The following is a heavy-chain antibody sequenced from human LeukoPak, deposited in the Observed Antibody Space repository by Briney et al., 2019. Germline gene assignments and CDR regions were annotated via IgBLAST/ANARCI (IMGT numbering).Heavy chain of an antibody. CDR1: GFTFSTFN. D-gene: IGHD6-13*01. V-gene: IGHV3-30*03. CDR3: ARGPYSSSSVLDAFDI. Sequence: GRSLRLSCAASGFTFSTFNMHWLRQAPGKGLEWVAVFSSDGRSTFYAENVQGRFTLSRDNSKNTLSLQMNSLRAEDTAVYYCARGPYSSSSVLDAFDIWGQGTMVTVSS. CDR2: FSSDGRST. J-gene: IGHJ3*02.